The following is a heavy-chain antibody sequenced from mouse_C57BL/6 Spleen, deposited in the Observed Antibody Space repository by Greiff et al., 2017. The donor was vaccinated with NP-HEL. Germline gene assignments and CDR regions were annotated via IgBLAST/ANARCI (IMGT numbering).Heavy chain of an antibody. V-gene: IGHV1-7*01. Sequence: VQLQQSGADLAKPGASVKLSCKASGYTFTSYWMHWVKQRPGQGLEWIGYINPSSGYTKYNQKFKDKATLTADKSSSTAYMQLSSLTYEDSAVYYCGREDYDYDGFDYWGQGTTLTVSS. J-gene: IGHJ2*01. D-gene: IGHD2-4*01. CDR1: GYTFTSYW. CDR2: INPSSGYT. CDR3: GREDYDYDGFDY.